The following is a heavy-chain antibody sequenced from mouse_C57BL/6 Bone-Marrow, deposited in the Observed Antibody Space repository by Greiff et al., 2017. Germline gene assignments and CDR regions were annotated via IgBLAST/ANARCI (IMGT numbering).Heavy chain of an antibody. V-gene: IGHV1-81*01. CDR1: GYTFTSYG. J-gene: IGHJ3*01. CDR3: ARNFRFAY. CDR2: IYPRGGNT. Sequence: QVQLQQSGAELARPGASVKLSCKASGYTFTSYGISWVKQRTGQGLEWIGEIYPRGGNTYYNEKFKGKATLTADKSSSTAYMELRSLTSEDSAVYFCARNFRFAYWGQGTLVTVSA.